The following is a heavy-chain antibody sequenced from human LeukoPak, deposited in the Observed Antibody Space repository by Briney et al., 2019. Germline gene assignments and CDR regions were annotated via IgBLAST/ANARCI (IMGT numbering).Heavy chain of an antibody. CDR3: ARDRSGSLLDV. Sequence: PSETLSLTCTVSGGSISSGGYYWSWIRQHPGKGLEWIGYIYYSGGTYYNPFLKSRVTISVDTSKNQFSLKLSSVTAADTAVYYCARDRSGSLLDVWGQGTTVTVSS. CDR2: IYYSGGT. J-gene: IGHJ6*02. CDR1: GGSISSGGYY. V-gene: IGHV4-31*03.